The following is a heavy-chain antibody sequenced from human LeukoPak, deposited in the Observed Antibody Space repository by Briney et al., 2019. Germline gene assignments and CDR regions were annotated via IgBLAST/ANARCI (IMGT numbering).Heavy chain of an antibody. CDR2: IYHSGST. CDR3: ARDCRYDFWSGYFSYYYMDV. J-gene: IGHJ6*03. D-gene: IGHD3-3*01. CDR1: GYSISSGYY. V-gene: IGHV4-38-2*02. Sequence: SETLSLTCTVSGYSISSGYYWGWIRQPPGKGLEWIGSIYHSGSTYYNPSLKSRVTISVDTSKNQFSLKLSSVTAADTAVYYCARDCRYDFWSGYFSYYYMDVWGKGTTVTVSS.